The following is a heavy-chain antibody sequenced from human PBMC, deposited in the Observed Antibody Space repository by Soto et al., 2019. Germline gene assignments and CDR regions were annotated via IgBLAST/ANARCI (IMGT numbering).Heavy chain of an antibody. D-gene: IGHD2-8*01. V-gene: IGHV1-18*01. CDR2: ISAYNGNT. CDR3: ARDIVLMVYAQPLDY. J-gene: IGHJ4*02. Sequence: QVQLVQSGAEVKKPGASVKVSCKASGYTFTSYGISWVRQAPGQGLEWMGWISAYNGNTNYAQKLQGRVTMTTDTSPSTAYMELRSLRSDDTAVYYCARDIVLMVYAQPLDYWGQGTLVTVSS. CDR1: GYTFTSYG.